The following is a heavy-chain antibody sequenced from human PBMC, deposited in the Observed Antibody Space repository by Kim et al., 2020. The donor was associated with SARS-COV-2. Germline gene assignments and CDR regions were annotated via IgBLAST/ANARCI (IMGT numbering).Heavy chain of an antibody. V-gene: IGHV7-4-1*02. D-gene: IGHD3-9*01. CDR1: GYTFTSYA. CDR3: ARGVLRYFDWLGPRQGDFDY. J-gene: IGHJ4*02. CDR2: INTNTGNP. Sequence: ASVKVSCKASGYTFTSYAMNWVRQAPGQGLEWMGWINTNTGNPTYAQGFTGRFVFSLDTSVSTAYLQISSLKAEDTAVYYCARGVLRYFDWLGPRQGDFDYWGQGTLVTVSS.